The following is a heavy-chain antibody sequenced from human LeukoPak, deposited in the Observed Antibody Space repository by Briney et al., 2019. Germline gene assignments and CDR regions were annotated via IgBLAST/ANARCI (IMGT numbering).Heavy chain of an antibody. D-gene: IGHD5-18*01. V-gene: IGHV1-18*01. CDR1: GYTLTSYG. J-gene: IGHJ5*02. CDR2: ISAYNGNT. Sequence: GASVKVSCKASGYTLTSYGISWVRQAPGQGLEWMGWISAYNGNTNYAQKLQGRVTMTTDTSTSTAYMELRSLRSDDTAVYYCARGAIQLWLQGWFDPWGQGTLVTVSS. CDR3: ARGAIQLWLQGWFDP.